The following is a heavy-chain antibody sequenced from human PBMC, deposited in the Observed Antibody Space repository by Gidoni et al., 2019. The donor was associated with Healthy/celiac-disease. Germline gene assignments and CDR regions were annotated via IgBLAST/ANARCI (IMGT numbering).Heavy chain of an antibody. CDR1: GGTFSSYA. CDR2: IIPIFGTA. D-gene: IGHD2-2*01. Sequence: QVQLVQSGAEVTKPGSSVKVSCKASGGTFSSYAISWVRQAPGQGLEWMGGIIPIFGTANYAQKFQGRFTITADESTSTAYMELSSLRSEDTAVYYCARGLGYCSSTSCYVLDYWGQGTLVTVSS. V-gene: IGHV1-69*01. J-gene: IGHJ4*02. CDR3: ARGLGYCSSTSCYVLDY.